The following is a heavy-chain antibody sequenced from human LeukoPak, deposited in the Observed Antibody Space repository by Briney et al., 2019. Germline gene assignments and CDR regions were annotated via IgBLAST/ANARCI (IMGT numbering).Heavy chain of an antibody. CDR1: GGSISSGGYS. CDR3: ASFCSGGSCYDL. Sequence: SQTLSLTCAVSGGSISSGGYSWSWIRQPPGKGLEWIGYIYHSGSTYYNPSLKSRVTISVGRSKNQFSLKLSSVTAADTAVYYCASFCSGGSCYDLWGQGTLVTVSS. J-gene: IGHJ4*02. CDR2: IYHSGST. V-gene: IGHV4-30-2*01. D-gene: IGHD2-15*01.